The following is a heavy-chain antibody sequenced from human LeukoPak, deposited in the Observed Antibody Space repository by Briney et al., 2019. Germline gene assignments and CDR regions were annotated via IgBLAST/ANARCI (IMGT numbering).Heavy chain of an antibody. CDR3: ARGNILTGYDY. D-gene: IGHD3-9*01. CDR2: IGFAGDT. J-gene: IGHJ4*02. Sequence: PGGSLRLSCAASGFTLNSYDMHWVRQATGKGLEWVPAIGFAGDTYYAGSVKGRFTISRENAKKSLYLQMNSLRAGDTAVYYCARGNILTGYDYWGQGTLVTASS. CDR1: GFTLNSYD. V-gene: IGHV3-13*04.